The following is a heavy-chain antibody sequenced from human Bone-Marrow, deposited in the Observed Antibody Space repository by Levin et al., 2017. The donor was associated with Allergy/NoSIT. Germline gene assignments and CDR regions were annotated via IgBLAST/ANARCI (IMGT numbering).Heavy chain of an antibody. CDR1: GFTFSSYG. V-gene: IGHV3-33*01. J-gene: IGHJ6*02. CDR3: ARDGSWYVGYYYGMDV. Sequence: GGSLRLSCAASGFTFSSYGMHWVRQAPGKGLEWVAVIWYDGSNKYYADSVKGRFTISRDNSKNTLYLQVNSLRAEDTAVYYCARDGSWYVGYYYGMDVWGQGTTVTVSS. D-gene: IGHD6-13*01. CDR2: IWYDGSNK.